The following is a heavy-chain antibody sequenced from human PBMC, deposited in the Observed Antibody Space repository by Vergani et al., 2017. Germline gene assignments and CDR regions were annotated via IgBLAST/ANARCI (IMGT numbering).Heavy chain of an antibody. J-gene: IGHJ4*02. D-gene: IGHD1/OR15-1a*01. V-gene: IGHV3-23*01. CDR3: AKGQSWGTFDY. CDR2: ISGSGGNT. CDR1: GFTFRSYA. Sequence: EVQLLESGGGLVQPGGSLRLSCAASGFTFRSYAMSWVRQAPGKGLEWVSAISGSGGNTYYADSVKGRFTISRDNSKNTLYLQMNTLRAEDTAVYYCAKGQSWGTFDYWGQGTLVTVSS.